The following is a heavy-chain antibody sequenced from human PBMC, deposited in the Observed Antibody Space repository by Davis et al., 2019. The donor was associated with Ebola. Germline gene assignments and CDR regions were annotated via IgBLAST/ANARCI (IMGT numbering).Heavy chain of an antibody. D-gene: IGHD3-10*01. CDR1: GYTFTGYY. J-gene: IGHJ5*02. Sequence: ASVKVSCKASGYTFTGYYMHWVRQAPGQGLEWMGWINPNSGGTNYAQKFQGWVTMTRDTSISTAYMELRSLRSDDTAVYYCARDMGMVQEANWFDPWGQGTLVTVSS. V-gene: IGHV1-2*04. CDR2: INPNSGGT. CDR3: ARDMGMVQEANWFDP.